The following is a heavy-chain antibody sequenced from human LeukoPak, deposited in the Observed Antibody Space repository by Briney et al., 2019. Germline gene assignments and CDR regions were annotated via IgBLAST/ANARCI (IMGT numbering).Heavy chain of an antibody. CDR3: ARLIAATGRLYFDY. V-gene: IGHV3-53*01. J-gene: IGHJ4*02. CDR2: TYSGGNT. CDR1: GFTVSSSY. D-gene: IGHD6-13*01. Sequence: PGGSLRLSCAASGFTVSSSYMSLVRQAPGKGLEYVSVTYSGGNTYYAGSVKGRFTISRDNSKNTVYLQMNSLRAEDTAVYYCARLIAATGRLYFDYWGQGTLVTVSS.